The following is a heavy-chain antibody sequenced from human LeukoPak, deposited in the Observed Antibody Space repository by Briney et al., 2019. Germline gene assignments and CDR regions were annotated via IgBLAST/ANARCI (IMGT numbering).Heavy chain of an antibody. CDR2: IYYSGST. V-gene: IGHV4-59*11. D-gene: IGHD3-22*01. J-gene: IGHJ3*02. Sequence: SETLSLTCTVSGGSISSHYWSWIRQPPGKGLEWIGYIYYSGSTNYNPSLKSRVTISVDTSKNQFSLKLSSVTAADTAVYYCARGGLIVVGTDDAFDIWGQGTMVTVSS. CDR1: GGSISSHY. CDR3: ARGGLIVVGTDDAFDI.